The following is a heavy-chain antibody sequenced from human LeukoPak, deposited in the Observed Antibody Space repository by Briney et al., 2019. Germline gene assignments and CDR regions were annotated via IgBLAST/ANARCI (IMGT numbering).Heavy chain of an antibody. CDR2: IIPILGIA. CDR1: GYTFTSYY. J-gene: IGHJ4*02. Sequence: SVKVSCKASGYTFTSYYMHWVRQAPGQGLEWMGRIIPILGIANYAQKFQGRVTITADKSTSTAYMELSSLRSEDTAVYYCAREEGYYDASFDYWGQGTLVTVSS. CDR3: AREEGYYDASFDY. D-gene: IGHD3-22*01. V-gene: IGHV1-69*04.